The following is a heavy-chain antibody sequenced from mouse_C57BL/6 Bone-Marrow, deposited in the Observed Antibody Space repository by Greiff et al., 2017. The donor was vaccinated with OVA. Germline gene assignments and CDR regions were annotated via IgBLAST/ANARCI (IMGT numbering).Heavy chain of an antibody. D-gene: IGHD1-1*01. CDR2: IYPRSGYT. J-gene: IGHJ2*01. V-gene: IGHV1-81*01. CDR1: GYTFTSYG. Sequence: QVQLQQSGAELVRPGASVKLSCKASGYTFTSYGISWVKQRTGQGLEWIGEIYPRSGYTYYNEKFKGKATLTADKSSSTAYMKLSSLTSEDSTVYYCARRADYYDRGYFDYWGQGTTLTVSS. CDR3: ARRADYYDRGYFDY.